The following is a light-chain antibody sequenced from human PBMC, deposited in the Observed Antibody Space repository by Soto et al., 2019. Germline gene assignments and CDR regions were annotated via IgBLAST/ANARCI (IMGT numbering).Light chain of an antibody. Sequence: EIIVTQSPNTLSLSPGETATLSCRASQSVSSSVAWYQHQPGQSPRLVVYSGDKRAPGIPPRFSGSGSGTDFTLTISSLESDDFAIYYCQQRYSWLRAFGPGTKVDIK. CDR2: SGD. CDR1: QSVSSS. V-gene: IGKV3-11*01. J-gene: IGKJ1*01. CDR3: QQRYSWLRA.